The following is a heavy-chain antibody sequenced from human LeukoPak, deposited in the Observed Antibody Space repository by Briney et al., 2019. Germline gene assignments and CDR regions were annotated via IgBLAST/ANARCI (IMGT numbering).Heavy chain of an antibody. V-gene: IGHV5-51*01. D-gene: IGHD5-12*01. J-gene: IGHJ4*02. CDR3: VRRYSYGHGDY. Sequence: GESLKISCQGSGYIFTHYWIGWGRQMPGKGVEGMGIIYPGDSDTRYSPSFQGQVTISVDRSISTAYLQWSSLKASGTAMYYCVRRYSYGHGDYWGQGTLVTVSS. CDR1: GYIFTHYW. CDR2: IYPGDSDT.